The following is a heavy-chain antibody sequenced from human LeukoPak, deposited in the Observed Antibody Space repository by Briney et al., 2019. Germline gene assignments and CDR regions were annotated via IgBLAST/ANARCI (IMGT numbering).Heavy chain of an antibody. J-gene: IGHJ5*02. CDR2: ISSSSSYI. D-gene: IGHD2-15*01. CDR1: GFTFSSYS. Sequence: GGSLRLSCAASGFTFSSYSMNWVRQAPGKGLEWVSSISSSSSYIYYADSVEGRFTISRDNAKNSLYLQMNSLRAEDTAGYYCARDLNCSGGSCYADWFDPWGQGTLVTVSS. CDR3: ARDLNCSGGSCYADWFDP. V-gene: IGHV3-21*01.